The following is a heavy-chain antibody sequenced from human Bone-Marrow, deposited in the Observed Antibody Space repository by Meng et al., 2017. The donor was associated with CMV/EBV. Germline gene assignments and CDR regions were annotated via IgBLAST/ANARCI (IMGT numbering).Heavy chain of an antibody. CDR1: GYTFTGYY. Sequence: ASVKVSCKASGYTFTGYYMHWVRQAPGQGLEWMGWISAYNGNTNYAQKLQGRVTMTTDTSTSTAYMELRSLRSDDTAVYYCARAAAHSSSSAIDDWGQGPLVTVYS. D-gene: IGHD6-6*01. CDR3: ARAAAHSSSSAIDD. J-gene: IGHJ4*02. CDR2: ISAYNGNT. V-gene: IGHV1-18*04.